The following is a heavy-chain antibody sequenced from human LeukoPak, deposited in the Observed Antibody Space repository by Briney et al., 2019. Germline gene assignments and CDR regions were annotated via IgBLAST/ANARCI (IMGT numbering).Heavy chain of an antibody. Sequence: PGRSLRLSCAASGFTFSSYGMHWVRQAPGKGLEWVAVIWYDGSNKYYADSVKGRFTISRDNSKNTLYLQMNSLRAEDTAVYYCARVRRGSGSHKGYYYGIDVWGKGTTVTVSS. CDR3: ARVRRGSGSHKGYYYGIDV. CDR1: GFTFSSYG. CDR2: IWYDGSNK. D-gene: IGHD3-10*01. V-gene: IGHV3-33*01. J-gene: IGHJ6*04.